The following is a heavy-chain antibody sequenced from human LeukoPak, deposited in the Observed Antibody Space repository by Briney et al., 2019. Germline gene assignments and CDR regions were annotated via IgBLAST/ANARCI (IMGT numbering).Heavy chain of an antibody. CDR2: IYHSGST. J-gene: IGHJ4*02. CDR3: AAGLLWFGELYYY. CDR1: GYSISSGYY. D-gene: IGHD3-10*01. Sequence: PSETLSLTCTVSGYSISSGYYWGWIRQPPGKGLEWIGSIYHSGSTYYNPSLKSRVTISVDTSKNQFSLKLSSVTAADTAVYYCAAGLLWFGELYYYWGQGTLVTVSS. V-gene: IGHV4-38-2*02.